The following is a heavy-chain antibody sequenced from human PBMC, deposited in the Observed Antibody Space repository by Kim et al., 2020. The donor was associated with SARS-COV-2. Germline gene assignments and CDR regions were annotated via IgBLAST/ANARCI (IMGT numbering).Heavy chain of an antibody. V-gene: IGHV4-59*08. CDR1: GGSISSYY. D-gene: IGHD2-15*01. CDR3: SGRALGYCSCGSCYSGFDY. J-gene: IGHJ4*02. CDR2: IYYSGST. Sequence: SETLSLTCTVSGGSISSYYWSWIRQPPGKGLEWIGYIYYSGSTNYNPSLKSRVTISVDTSKNQSSLKLSSVTAADTAVYYCSGRALGYCSCGSCYSGFDYWGQGHLVTVSS.